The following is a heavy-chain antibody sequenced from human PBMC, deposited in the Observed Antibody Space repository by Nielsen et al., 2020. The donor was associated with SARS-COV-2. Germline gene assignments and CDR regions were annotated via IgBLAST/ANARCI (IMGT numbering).Heavy chain of an antibody. CDR2: ISYDGSNK. J-gene: IGHJ4*02. CDR3: ARDPAIAAAVYFDY. Sequence: GGSLKISCAASGFTFSSYAMHWVRQAPGKGLEWVAVISYDGSNKYYADSVKGRFTISRDNSKNTLYLQMNSLRAEDTAVYYCARDPAIAAAVYFDYWGQGTLVTVSS. V-gene: IGHV3-30*04. D-gene: IGHD6-13*01. CDR1: GFTFSSYA.